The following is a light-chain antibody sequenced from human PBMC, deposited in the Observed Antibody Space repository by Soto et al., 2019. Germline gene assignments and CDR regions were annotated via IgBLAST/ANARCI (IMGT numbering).Light chain of an antibody. CDR2: GAS. Sequence: EIVLTQSPGTLSLSPGERATLSCRASQSVSSSYLAWYQQKPGQAPRLLIYGASIMSTVIPDRFSGSGSGTDFTFTISRLEPEDLAVYYCQEYGSSLFTLDHGTKVYIK. CDR1: QSVSSSY. CDR3: QEYGSSLFT. J-gene: IGKJ3*01. V-gene: IGKV3-20*01.